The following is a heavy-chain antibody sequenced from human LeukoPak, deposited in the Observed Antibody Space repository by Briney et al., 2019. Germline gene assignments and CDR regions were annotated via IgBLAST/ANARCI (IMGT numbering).Heavy chain of an antibody. D-gene: IGHD2-15*01. CDR1: GFSFSSYW. J-gene: IGHJ5*02. Sequence: PGGSLRLSCAASGFSFSSYWMSWVRQAPGKGLEWVANINQDGSEKYYVDSVKGRFTISRDNAKNSLYLQMNSLRVEDTAVYYCARGPGSFDPWGQGTLVTVSS. CDR2: INQDGSEK. V-gene: IGHV3-7*01. CDR3: ARGPGSFDP.